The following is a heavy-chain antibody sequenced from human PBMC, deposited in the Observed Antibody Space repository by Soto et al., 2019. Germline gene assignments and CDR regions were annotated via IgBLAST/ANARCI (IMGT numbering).Heavy chain of an antibody. J-gene: IGHJ4*02. CDR3: AKNQERELPRVIDF. CDR2: MSGSSSTT. CDR1: GLTFSNYA. Sequence: GGSLRLSCATSGLTFSNYAMSWVRQAPGGGLGWVSSMSGSSSTTYYADSVRGRFTISRDRSKNTLYLQMSSLRAEDTALYYCAKNQERELPRVIDFWGQGTLVTVSS. V-gene: IGHV3-23*01. D-gene: IGHD1-7*01.